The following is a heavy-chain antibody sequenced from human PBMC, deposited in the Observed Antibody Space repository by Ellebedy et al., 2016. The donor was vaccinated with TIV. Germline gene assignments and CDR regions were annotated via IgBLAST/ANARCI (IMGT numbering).Heavy chain of an antibody. CDR1: GYTFTSYY. D-gene: IGHD2-2*01. Sequence: ASVKVSXKASGYTFTSYYMHWVRQAPGQGLEWMGIINPSGGSTSYAQKFQGRVTMTRDTSTSTVYMELSSLRSEDTAVYYCARENIVVVGYYYYGMDVWGQGTTVTVSS. CDR2: INPSGGST. CDR3: ARENIVVVGYYYYGMDV. J-gene: IGHJ6*02. V-gene: IGHV1-46*01.